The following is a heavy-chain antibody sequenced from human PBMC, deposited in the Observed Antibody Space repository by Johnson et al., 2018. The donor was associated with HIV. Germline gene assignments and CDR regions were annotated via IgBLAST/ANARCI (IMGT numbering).Heavy chain of an antibody. Sequence: QVQLVESGGGVVQPGRSLRLSCAASGFTFSSYAMHWVRQAPGKGLEWVAVISYDGSYKYYADSVKGRFTISRDNSKNTLYLQMNSLRAEDTAVYYCARALTTDAFDIWGQGTMVTVSS. V-gene: IGHV3-30-3*01. J-gene: IGHJ3*02. CDR1: GFTFSSYA. D-gene: IGHD4-17*01. CDR3: ARALTTDAFDI. CDR2: ISYDGSYK.